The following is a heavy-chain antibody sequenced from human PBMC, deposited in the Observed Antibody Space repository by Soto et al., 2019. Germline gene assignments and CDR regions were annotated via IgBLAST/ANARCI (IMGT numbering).Heavy chain of an antibody. J-gene: IGHJ4*02. CDR1: GFTFNSYS. CDR2: INSGSTSV. CDR3: ASSASPDAY. V-gene: IGHV3-48*01. D-gene: IGHD1-26*01. Sequence: EVQLVESGGGLVQPGGSLRLSCVASGFTFNSYSMNWVRQAPGKGLEWISYINSGSTSVFYADSVKGRFTISRDNAKNSHYRQMNSLRAEDTAVYYCASSASPDAYWGQGTLVTVSS.